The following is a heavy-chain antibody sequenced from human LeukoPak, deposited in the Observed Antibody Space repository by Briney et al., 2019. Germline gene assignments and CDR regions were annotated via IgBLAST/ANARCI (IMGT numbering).Heavy chain of an antibody. J-gene: IGHJ3*02. V-gene: IGHV3-66*01. CDR1: GFTFSSYA. D-gene: IGHD6-19*01. CDR2: IYSGGST. Sequence: GGSLRLSCAASGFTFSSYAMSWVRQAPGKGLEWVSVIYSGGSTYYADSVKGRFTISRDNSKNTLYLQMNSLRAEDTAVYYCARVEISSGWDDAFDIWGQGTMVTVSS. CDR3: ARVEISSGWDDAFDI.